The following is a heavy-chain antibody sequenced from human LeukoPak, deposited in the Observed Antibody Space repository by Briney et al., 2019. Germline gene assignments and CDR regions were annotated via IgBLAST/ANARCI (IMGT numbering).Heavy chain of an antibody. V-gene: IGHV4-34*01. D-gene: IGHD5-18*01. J-gene: IGHJ4*02. CDR3: ARREGDTSMVRSFDY. CDR1: GGSFSGYY. Sequence: SEILSLTCAVYGGSFSGYYWSWIRQPPGKGLEWIGEINHSGSTNYNPSLKSRVTISVDTSKSQFSLNLSSETAADTAVYYCARREGDTSMVRSFDYWGQGTLVTVSS. CDR2: INHSGST.